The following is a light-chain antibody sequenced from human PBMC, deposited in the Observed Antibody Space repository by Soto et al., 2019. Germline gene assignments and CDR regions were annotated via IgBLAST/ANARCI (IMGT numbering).Light chain of an antibody. J-gene: IGKJ5*01. CDR1: QSVSSH. V-gene: IGKV3-15*01. CDR3: QQYNNWLRIT. CDR2: GAY. Sequence: EIVMTQSPATLSVSPGERATLSCRASQSVSSHLAWYQQQPGQAPRLLIYGAYTRATGIPARFSGSGSGTEFTLTISRLQSEDFAGYSCQQYNNWLRITFGQGTRLEIK.